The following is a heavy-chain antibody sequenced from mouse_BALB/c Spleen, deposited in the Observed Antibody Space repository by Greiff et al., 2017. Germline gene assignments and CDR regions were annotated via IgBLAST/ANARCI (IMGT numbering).Heavy chain of an antibody. CDR1: GYTFTSYW. V-gene: IGHV1S22*01. CDR2: IYPGSGST. D-gene: IGHD1-1*01. Sequence: LKQPGSELVRPGASVKLSCKASGYTFTSYWMHWVKQRPGQGLEWIGNIYPGSGSTNYDEKFKSKATLTVDTSSSTAYMQLSSLTSEDSAVYYCTRDDGSSYDAMDYWGQGTTLTVSS. J-gene: IGHJ2*01. CDR3: TRDDGSSYDAMDY.